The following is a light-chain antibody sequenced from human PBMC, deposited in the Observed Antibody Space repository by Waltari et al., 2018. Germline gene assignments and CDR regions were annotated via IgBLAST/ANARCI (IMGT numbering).Light chain of an antibody. J-gene: IGLJ2*01. CDR2: EVN. CDR3: SSYVDTNLVV. CDR1: PGDIGTYNR. Sequence: QSALTQPPSVSGSPGQAVAIPRPGSPGDIGTYNRVSWYRQTPGTAPTLILFEVNNRPSGVPDRFSGSKSTDTAFLIISGLQPEDEAHFYCSSYVDTNLVVFGGGTKVTVL. V-gene: IGLV2-18*02.